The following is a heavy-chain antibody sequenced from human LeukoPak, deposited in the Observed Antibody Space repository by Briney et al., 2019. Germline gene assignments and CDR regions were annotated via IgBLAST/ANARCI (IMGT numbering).Heavy chain of an antibody. J-gene: IGHJ6*02. CDR1: GFTFSSYG. V-gene: IGHV3-33*01. CDR2: IWYDGSNK. D-gene: IGHD6-6*01. CDR3: ARRFGKELVHRYGMDV. Sequence: PGGSLRLSCAASGFTFSSYGMHWVRQAPGKGLEWVAVIWYDGSNKYYADSVKGRFTISRDNFKNTLYLQMNSLRAEDTAVYYCARRFGKELVHRYGMDVWAKGPRSPSP.